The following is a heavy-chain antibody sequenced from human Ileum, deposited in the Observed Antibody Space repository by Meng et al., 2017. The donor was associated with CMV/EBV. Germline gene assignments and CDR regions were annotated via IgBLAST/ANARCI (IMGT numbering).Heavy chain of an antibody. Sequence: GESLKISCAASGFPFSSYGFHWVRQAPGKGLEWVADIWYHGRNSYYADSVRGRFTISRDDSKNTLYLQMNSLRAEDTAVYYCAKDLAVGRIWFDPWGQGTLVTVSS. CDR3: AKDLAVGRIWFDP. D-gene: IGHD6-19*01. CDR2: IWYHGRNS. CDR1: GFPFSSYG. V-gene: IGHV3-33*06. J-gene: IGHJ5*02.